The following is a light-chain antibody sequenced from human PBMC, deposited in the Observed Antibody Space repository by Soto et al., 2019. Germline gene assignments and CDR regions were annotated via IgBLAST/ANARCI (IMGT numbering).Light chain of an antibody. V-gene: IGKV3-20*01. J-gene: IGKJ5*01. CDR1: QSVKKNY. Sequence: EIVLTQSPGTLSLSPGERATLSCRASQSVKKNYLAWYQQKSGQPPRLLISGASSRATGIPDRFSGSGSGTDFSLTISRLEPEDFAVYFCQQYATSPITFGQGTRLEIK. CDR2: GAS. CDR3: QQYATSPIT.